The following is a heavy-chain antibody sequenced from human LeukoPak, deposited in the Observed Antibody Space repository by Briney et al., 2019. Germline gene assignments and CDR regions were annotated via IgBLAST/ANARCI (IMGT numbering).Heavy chain of an antibody. Sequence: GGSLRPSCAASGFTLTSDWMSWVRQAPGKGLEWVANIKQVGSEKYYVDSGKGRFTISSDNAKNSLYLHMNSLSAEDTAVYYCARDLDDDGDFYYFDYWGQGTLVTASS. CDR2: IKQVGSEK. CDR1: GFTLTSDW. D-gene: IGHD4-17*01. J-gene: IGHJ4*02. V-gene: IGHV3-7*01. CDR3: ARDLDDDGDFYYFDY.